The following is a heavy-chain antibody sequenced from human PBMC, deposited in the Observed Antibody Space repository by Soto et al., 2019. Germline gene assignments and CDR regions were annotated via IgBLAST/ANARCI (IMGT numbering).Heavy chain of an antibody. Sequence: GESLKISCKGSGYSFTSYWIAWVRQVPGKGLELMGVIYPGDSDIRYSPSFQGQVTISADKSISTAYLQWSSLKASDSAMYFCVRHFFYVCSYYYPTNSQLPLDYWCQGTLVTVSS. J-gene: IGHJ4*02. V-gene: IGHV5-51*01. D-gene: IGHD3-22*01. CDR2: IYPGDSDI. CDR1: GYSFTSYW. CDR3: VRHFFYVCSYYYPTNSQLPLDY.